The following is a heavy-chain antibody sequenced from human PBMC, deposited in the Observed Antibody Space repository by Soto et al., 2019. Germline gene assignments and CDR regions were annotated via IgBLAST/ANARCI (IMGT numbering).Heavy chain of an antibody. J-gene: IGHJ6*03. Sequence: GGSLRLSCAASGFTFSSYWMSWVRQAPGKGLEWVANIKQDGSEKYYVDSVKGRFTISRDNAKNSLYLQMNSLRAEDTAVYYCARERYCSSTSCYGYYYYYYMDVWGKGTTVTVSS. CDR1: GFTFSSYW. CDR3: ARERYCSSTSCYGYYYYYYMDV. CDR2: IKQDGSEK. V-gene: IGHV3-7*01. D-gene: IGHD2-2*01.